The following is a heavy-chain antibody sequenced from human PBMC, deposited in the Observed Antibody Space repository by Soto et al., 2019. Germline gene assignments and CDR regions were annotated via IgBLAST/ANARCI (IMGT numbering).Heavy chain of an antibody. CDR2: IYHSGST. Sequence: QVQLQESGPGLVKPSGTLSLTCAVSGGSISSSNWWSWVRQPPGKGLEWMGEIYHSGSTNYNPSLKSRVTISVDKSKNQFSLKLSSVTAADTAVYYCARDRSIAVAGTIYYYYGMDVWGQGTTVTVSS. J-gene: IGHJ6*02. D-gene: IGHD6-19*01. V-gene: IGHV4-4*02. CDR3: ARDRSIAVAGTIYYYYGMDV. CDR1: GGSISSSNW.